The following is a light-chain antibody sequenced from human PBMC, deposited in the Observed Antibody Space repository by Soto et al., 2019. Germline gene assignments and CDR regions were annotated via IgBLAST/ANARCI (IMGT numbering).Light chain of an antibody. CDR2: DAS. CDR3: QHYNSFTIT. V-gene: IGKV1-33*01. CDR1: QDIRYY. Sequence: DIPMTQSPSSLSASLVDRVTITCPESQDIRYYLNWYQQKKGQAPKXXIYDASQLETGVPSRFSGSGSGTDFTFTINSLQPEDIATYYCQHYNSFTITFGQGTRLENK. J-gene: IGKJ5*01.